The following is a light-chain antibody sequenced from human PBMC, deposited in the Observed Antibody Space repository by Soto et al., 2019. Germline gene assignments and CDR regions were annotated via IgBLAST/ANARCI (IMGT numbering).Light chain of an antibody. CDR3: QQRSSWPGA. V-gene: IGKV3-11*01. CDR2: DAS. J-gene: IGKJ3*01. CDR1: QSVSSY. Sequence: EIVLTQSPATLSLSPGERATLSCRASQSVSSYLAWYQQKPGQAPRLLIYDASNRATGIPARFSGSGFGTDFTLTISSLEPEDFAVYYCQQRSSWPGAFGPGTQLDIK.